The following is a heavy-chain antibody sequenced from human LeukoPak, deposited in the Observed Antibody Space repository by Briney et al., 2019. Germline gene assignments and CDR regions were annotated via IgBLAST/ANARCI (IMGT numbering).Heavy chain of an antibody. D-gene: IGHD1-26*01. Sequence: ASVKVSCKVSGYTLTELSTHWVRQAPGKGLEWMGGFDPEDGETIYAQKFQGRVTMTEDTSTDTAYMELSSLRSEDTAVYYCAIPIVGATLFDYWGQGTLVTVSS. CDR3: AIPIVGATLFDY. V-gene: IGHV1-24*01. CDR1: GYTLTELS. J-gene: IGHJ4*02. CDR2: FDPEDGET.